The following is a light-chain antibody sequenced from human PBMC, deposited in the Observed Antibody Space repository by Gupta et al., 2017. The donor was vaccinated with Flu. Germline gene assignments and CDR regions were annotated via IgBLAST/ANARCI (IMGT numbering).Light chain of an antibody. V-gene: IGLV2-14*01. Sequence: GQSITISCTGTNRDVGRYKYVSWYPHHPGKAPKLVIFEVNNRPSGVSNRFSGSKSGTTASLTISGLQPEDESYYYCCSFGYTRAFGGGTKLTVL. CDR1: NRDVGRYKY. CDR2: EVN. J-gene: IGLJ2*01. CDR3: CSFGYTRA.